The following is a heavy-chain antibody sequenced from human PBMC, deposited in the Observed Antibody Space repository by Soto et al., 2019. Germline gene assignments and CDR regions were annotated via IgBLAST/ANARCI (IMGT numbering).Heavy chain of an antibody. CDR3: ARRYGYPSSAAGFDC. CDR2: ISPYNGKT. D-gene: IGHD4-17*01. V-gene: IGHV1-18*01. CDR1: GYTDPTYG. J-gene: IGHJ4*02. Sequence: ASVKVSCKASGYTDPTYGFNWVRQAPGQGLEWMGWISPYNGKTKFAEKVQGRVTLTTDTSTSTAYMELRSLRSDDTAVYYCARRYGYPSSAAGFDCWGQGTLVTVSS.